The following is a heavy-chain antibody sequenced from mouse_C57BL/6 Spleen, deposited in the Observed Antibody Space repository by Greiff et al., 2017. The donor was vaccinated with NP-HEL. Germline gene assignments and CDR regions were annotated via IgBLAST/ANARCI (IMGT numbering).Heavy chain of an antibody. Sequence: VQLKQSGPELVKPGASVKISCKASGYSFTDYNMNWVKQSNGKSLEWIGVINPNYGTTSYNQKFKGKATLTVDQSSSTAYMQLNSLTSEDSAVYYCAKVVATPYYAMDYWGQGTSVTVSS. D-gene: IGHD1-1*01. CDR3: AKVVATPYYAMDY. CDR2: INPNYGTT. CDR1: GYSFTDYN. J-gene: IGHJ4*01. V-gene: IGHV1-39*01.